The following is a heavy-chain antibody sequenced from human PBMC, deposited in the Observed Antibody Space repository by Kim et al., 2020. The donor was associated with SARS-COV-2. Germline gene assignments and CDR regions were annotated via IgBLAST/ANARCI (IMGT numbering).Heavy chain of an antibody. J-gene: IGHJ6*02. Sequence: GSAEFYVDNVRGRFTISRDNARDSVYLQLSSLRAEDTAVYYGAKGTNMDVWGQGTTVTVSS. D-gene: IGHD1-1*01. CDR3: AKGTNMDV. V-gene: IGHV3-7*03. CDR2: GSAE.